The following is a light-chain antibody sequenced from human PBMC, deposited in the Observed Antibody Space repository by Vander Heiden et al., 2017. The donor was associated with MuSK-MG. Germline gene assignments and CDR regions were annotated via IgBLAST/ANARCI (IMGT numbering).Light chain of an antibody. Sequence: DIQMTQSPSSLSASVGDRVTITCQASQGISNYLNWYQQKPGKAPKLLIYDASNLETGVPSRFSGSGSGTDFTLTISSLQPEDIATYYCQQYDNTPPAFGQGTKLEIK. CDR2: DAS. V-gene: IGKV1-33*01. J-gene: IGKJ2*01. CDR3: QQYDNTPPA. CDR1: QGISNY.